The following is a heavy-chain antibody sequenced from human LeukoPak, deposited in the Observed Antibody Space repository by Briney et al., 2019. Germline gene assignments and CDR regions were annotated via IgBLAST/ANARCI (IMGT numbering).Heavy chain of an antibody. J-gene: IGHJ4*02. V-gene: IGHV3-30-3*01. CDR1: GFTFSSYA. CDR2: ISYDGSDK. D-gene: IGHD5-18*01. Sequence: GGSLRLSCAASGFTFSSYAMHWVRQAPGKGLEWVAVISYDGSDKYYADSVKGRVTISRDNSKNTLYLQMNNLRAEDTAVYYCARETARYSYGYGVGLDYWGQGTLVTVSS. CDR3: ARETARYSYGYGVGLDY.